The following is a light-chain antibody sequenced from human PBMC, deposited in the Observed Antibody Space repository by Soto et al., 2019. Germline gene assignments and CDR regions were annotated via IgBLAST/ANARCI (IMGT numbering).Light chain of an antibody. CDR3: QQYAGSPRT. V-gene: IGKV3-20*01. Sequence: EIVLTQSPGTLSLSPGERATLSCRASQSVSNNYLAWYQQKPGQAPRLLIYGASNRATGIPDRFSGSGSGTDFTLTIIILEPEDFAIYYYQQYAGSPRTFGQGTTVEVK. J-gene: IGKJ1*01. CDR1: QSVSNNY. CDR2: GAS.